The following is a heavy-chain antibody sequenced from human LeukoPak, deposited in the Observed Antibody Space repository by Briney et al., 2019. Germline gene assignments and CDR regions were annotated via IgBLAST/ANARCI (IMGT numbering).Heavy chain of an antibody. CDR2: INPHSGDT. J-gene: IGHJ4*02. D-gene: IGHD5-12*01. V-gene: IGHV1-2*02. Sequence: ASVKVSCKASGYSFTDYYIHWVRQAPGQGLEWMGCINPHSGDTKYAQKFQARVTMTRDTSISTAYMELDRLRSDDTAVYFRAAGRWLRSGSDYWGQGTLVTVSS. CDR1: GYSFTDYY. CDR3: AAGRWLRSGSDY.